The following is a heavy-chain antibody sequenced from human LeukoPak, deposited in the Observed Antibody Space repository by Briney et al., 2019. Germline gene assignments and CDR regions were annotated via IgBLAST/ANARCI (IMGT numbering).Heavy chain of an antibody. V-gene: IGHV1-46*01. CDR3: ARIRDGYNDAYDI. CDR2: INPGGDNT. J-gene: IGHJ3*02. CDR1: GYTFTKSY. Sequence: ASVKVSCKASGYTFTKSYIHWVRQAPGQRLEWMGLINPGGDNTNYAQNFQGRVTMTSDTSARTVYMELSSLRSEDTAIYYCARIRDGYNDAYDIWGQGTVVTAPS. D-gene: IGHD5-24*01.